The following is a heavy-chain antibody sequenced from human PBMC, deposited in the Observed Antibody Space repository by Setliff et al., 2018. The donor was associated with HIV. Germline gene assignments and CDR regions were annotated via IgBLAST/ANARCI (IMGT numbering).Heavy chain of an antibody. CDR2: IYTSGST. V-gene: IGHV4-59*01. CDR1: GGSISSYY. CDR3: ASHKSHPYDYVWGSLRGYFDY. D-gene: IGHD3-16*01. Sequence: SETLSLTCTVSGGSISSYYWSWIRQPPGKGLEWIGYIYTSGSTNYNPSLKSRVTISVDTSKNQFSLKLSSVTAADTAVYYCASHKSHPYDYVWGSLRGYFDYWGQGTLVTVSS. J-gene: IGHJ4*02.